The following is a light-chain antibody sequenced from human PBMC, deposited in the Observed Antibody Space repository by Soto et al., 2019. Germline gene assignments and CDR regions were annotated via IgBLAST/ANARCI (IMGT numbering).Light chain of an antibody. CDR3: GSYAGSNNHV. CDR1: SSDVGGYRY. CDR2: EVN. V-gene: IGLV2-8*01. Sequence: QSALAQPPSASGSPGQSVTFSCAGSSSDVGGYRYVSWYQQRPGKAPKLLIYEVNNRPSGVPDRFSGSKSGNTASLTVSGLQAEDEGDYYCGSYAGSNNHVFGTGTKLTVL. J-gene: IGLJ1*01.